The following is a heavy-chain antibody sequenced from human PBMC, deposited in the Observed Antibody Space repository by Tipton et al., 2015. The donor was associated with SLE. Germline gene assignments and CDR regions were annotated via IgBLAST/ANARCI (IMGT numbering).Heavy chain of an antibody. D-gene: IGHD6-19*01. CDR3: ARLAVAGMWYYFDF. CDR2: IFYSGGT. J-gene: IGHJ4*02. CDR1: GASIGSHH. Sequence: LRLSCTVSGASIGSHHWTWIRQPPGKGLEWIGNIFYSGGTNYSPFLNSRITISVDTSKNQLSLNVISMTAADTAVYYCARLAVAGMWYYFDFWGQGALVTVSS. V-gene: IGHV4-59*11.